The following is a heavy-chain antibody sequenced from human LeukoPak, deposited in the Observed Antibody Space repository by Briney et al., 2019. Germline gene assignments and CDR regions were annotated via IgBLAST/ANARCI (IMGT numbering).Heavy chain of an antibody. V-gene: IGHV7-4-1*02. J-gene: IGHJ5*02. CDR2: INTNTGNP. CDR1: GYTFTSYA. D-gene: IGHD3-22*01. Sequence: ASVKVSCKASGYTFTSYAMNWVRRAPGQGLEWMGWINTNTGNPTYAQGFTGRFAFSLVNSVSTAYLQISSLKAEDAALYYCARIPPFRGYCRNWFDPWGQGTLVTVSS. CDR3: ARIPPFRGYCRNWFDP.